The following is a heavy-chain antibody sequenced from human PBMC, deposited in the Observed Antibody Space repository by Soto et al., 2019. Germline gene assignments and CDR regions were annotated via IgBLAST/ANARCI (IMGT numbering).Heavy chain of an antibody. Sequence: GGSLRLSCAASGFTFSSYSMNWVRQAPGKGLEWVSSISSSSSYIYYADSVKGRFTISRDNAKNSLYLQMNSLRAEDTAVYYCARDLQGYDSSGYPYYFDYWGQGTLVTVSS. CDR1: GFTFSSYS. D-gene: IGHD3-22*01. CDR3: ARDLQGYDSSGYPYYFDY. V-gene: IGHV3-21*01. J-gene: IGHJ4*02. CDR2: ISSSSSYI.